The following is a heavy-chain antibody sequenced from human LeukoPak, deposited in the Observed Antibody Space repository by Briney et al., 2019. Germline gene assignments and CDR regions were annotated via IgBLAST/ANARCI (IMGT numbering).Heavy chain of an antibody. J-gene: IGHJ4*02. CDR1: GFTFSSYA. CDR3: AKVRVGAVTGTGYFDY. D-gene: IGHD6-19*01. V-gene: IGHV3-23*01. Sequence: SGGSLRLSCAASGFTFSSYAMSWVRQAPGKGLEWVSTISGSGVSTYYADSVKGRFTISRDNSKNTLYLQMISLRAEDTALYYCAKVRVGAVTGTGYFDYWGQGTLVTVSS. CDR2: ISGSGVST.